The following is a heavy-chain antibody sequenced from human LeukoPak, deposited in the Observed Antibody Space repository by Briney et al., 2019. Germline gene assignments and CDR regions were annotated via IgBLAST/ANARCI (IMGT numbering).Heavy chain of an antibody. J-gene: IGHJ6*03. V-gene: IGHV3-7*01. CDR3: ARDNPRSYYYYMDV. CDR1: GSTFSSYW. CDR2: IKQDGSEK. Sequence: GGSLRLSCAASGSTFSSYWMSWVRQAPGKGLEWVANIKQDGSEKYYVDSVKGRFTISRDNAKNSLYLQMNSLRAEDTAVYYCARDNPRSYYYYMDVWGKGTTVTVSS. D-gene: IGHD1-14*01.